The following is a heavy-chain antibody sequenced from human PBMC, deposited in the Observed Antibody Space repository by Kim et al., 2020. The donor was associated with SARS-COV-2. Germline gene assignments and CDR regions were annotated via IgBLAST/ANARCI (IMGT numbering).Heavy chain of an antibody. CDR3: ARDASRSLYSSGWYEWFDP. V-gene: IGHV1-69*13. D-gene: IGHD6-19*01. J-gene: IGHJ5*02. Sequence: SVKVSCKASGGTFSSYAISWVRQAPGQGLEWMGGIIPIFGTANYAQKFQGRVTITADESTSTAYMELSSLRSEDTAVYYCARDASRSLYSSGWYEWFDPWGQGTLVTVSS. CDR1: GGTFSSYA. CDR2: IIPIFGTA.